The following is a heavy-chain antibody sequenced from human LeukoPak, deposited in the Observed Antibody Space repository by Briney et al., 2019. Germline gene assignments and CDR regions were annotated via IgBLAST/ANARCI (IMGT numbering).Heavy chain of an antibody. J-gene: IGHJ4*02. V-gene: IGHV1-8*01. CDR1: GYTLTSYD. Sequence: GASVKLSCKASGYTLTSYDINWGRHATGQGLGWKGWVNPNSANTGYAQKFQGRITMTRNTSISTVYMELSSLISEDTAVYYCARGNRYCSGGSCYEAFDYWGQGTLVTVSS. CDR2: VNPNSANT. D-gene: IGHD2-15*01. CDR3: ARGNRYCSGGSCYEAFDY.